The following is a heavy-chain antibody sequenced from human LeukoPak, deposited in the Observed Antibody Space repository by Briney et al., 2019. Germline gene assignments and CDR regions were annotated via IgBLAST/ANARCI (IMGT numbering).Heavy chain of an antibody. J-gene: IGHJ3*02. CDR1: GFTFSSYT. CDR2: ISYDGSSK. V-gene: IGHV3-30-3*01. D-gene: IGHD2-15*01. CDR3: ARVQGAYCSGGSCYDHDAFDI. Sequence: PGRSLRLSCAASGFTFSSYTMHWVRQAPGKGLEWVAVISYDGSSKYYADSVKGRFTISRDNSKNTLYLQMNSLRAEDTAVYYCARVQGAYCSGGSCYDHDAFDIWGQGTMVTVSS.